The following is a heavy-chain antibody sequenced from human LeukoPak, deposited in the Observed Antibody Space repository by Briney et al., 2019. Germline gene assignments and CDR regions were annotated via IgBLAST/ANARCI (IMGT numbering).Heavy chain of an antibody. J-gene: IGHJ4*02. CDR1: GGSFSGYY. V-gene: IGHV4-34*01. D-gene: IGHD5-18*01. CDR3: ARRLNARGYSYGRGPLDYFDY. CDR2: INHSGST. Sequence: SETLSLTCAVYGGSFSGYYWSWIRQPPGKGLEWIGEINHSGSTNYNPSLKSRVTISVDTSKNQFSLKLSSVTAADTAVYYCARRLNARGYSYGRGPLDYFDYWGQGTLVTVSS.